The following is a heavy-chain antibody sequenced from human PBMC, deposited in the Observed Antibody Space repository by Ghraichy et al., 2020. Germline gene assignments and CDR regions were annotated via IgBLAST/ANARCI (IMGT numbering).Heavy chain of an antibody. D-gene: IGHD5-24*01. CDR2: ISSSSSYI. V-gene: IGHV3-21*01. Sequence: GESLNISCAASGFTFSSYSMNWVRQAPGKGLEWVSSISSSSSYIYYADSVKGRFTISRDNAKNSLYLQMNSLRAEDTAVYYCAREDRDGYNYDYWGQGTLVTVSS. CDR3: AREDRDGYNYDY. CDR1: GFTFSSYS. J-gene: IGHJ4*02.